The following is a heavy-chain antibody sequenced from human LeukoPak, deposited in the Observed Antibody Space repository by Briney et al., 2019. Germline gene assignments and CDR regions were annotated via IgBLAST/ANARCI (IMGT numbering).Heavy chain of an antibody. Sequence: PSETLSLICTVSGGSISSSSFHWGWIRQPPGKGLEWIGTIFYSGSTYYNPSLKSRVTMSVDTSKNQFSLKLSSVTAADTAVYYCARAPDAFDIWGQGTMVTVSS. J-gene: IGHJ3*02. CDR3: ARAPDAFDI. CDR2: IFYSGST. V-gene: IGHV4-39*01. CDR1: GGSISSSSFH.